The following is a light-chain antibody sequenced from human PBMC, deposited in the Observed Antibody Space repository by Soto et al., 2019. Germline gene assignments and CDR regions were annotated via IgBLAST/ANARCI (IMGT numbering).Light chain of an antibody. CDR1: SSNIGSNY. J-gene: IGLJ3*02. Sequence: QSVLTQPPSASGTPGQRVTISCSGSSSNIGSNYVYWYQQLPGTAPKLLIYSNNQRPSGVPDRFSGSKSGTSASLAISGLRSEDEADYYWAAWDDSLSGWVFGGGTKLTVL. CDR2: SNN. V-gene: IGLV1-47*02. CDR3: AAWDDSLSGWV.